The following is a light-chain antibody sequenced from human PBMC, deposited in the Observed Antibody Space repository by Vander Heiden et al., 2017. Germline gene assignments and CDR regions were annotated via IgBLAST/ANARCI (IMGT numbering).Light chain of an antibody. CDR1: QGISSY. CDR3: QQYYSYPRT. Sequence: TPPPSSLAASTGDRVTITCRASQGISSYLAWYQQKPGKAPKLLIYAASTLQSGVPSRFSGSGSGTDFTLTISCLQSEDFATYYCQQYYSYPRTFGQGTKVEIK. V-gene: IGKV1-8*01. J-gene: IGKJ1*01. CDR2: AAS.